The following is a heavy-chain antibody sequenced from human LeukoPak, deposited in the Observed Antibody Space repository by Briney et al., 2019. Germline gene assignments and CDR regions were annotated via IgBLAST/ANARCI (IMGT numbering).Heavy chain of an antibody. D-gene: IGHD2-15*01. CDR2: IIPIFGTA. V-gene: IGHV1-69*13. CDR1: GGTFSSYA. CDR3: ARYCSGGSCSAFDY. J-gene: IGHJ4*02. Sequence: GASVKVSCTASGGTFSSYAISWVRQAPGQGLEWMGGIIPIFGTANYAQKFQGRVTITADESTSTAYMELSSLRSEDTAVYYCARYCSGGSCSAFDYWGQGTLVTVSS.